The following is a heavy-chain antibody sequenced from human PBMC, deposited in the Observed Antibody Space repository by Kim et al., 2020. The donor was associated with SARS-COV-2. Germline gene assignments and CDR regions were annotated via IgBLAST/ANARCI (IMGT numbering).Heavy chain of an antibody. CDR3: ARDNEGWPVRYY. CDR1: GFTFSSYA. Sequence: GGSLRLSCAASGFTFSSYAMHWVRQAPGKGLEWVAVISYDGSNKYYADSVKGRFTISRDNYKNTLSPQMNSLRAEDTAVYDCARDNEGWPVRYYWGQGT. D-gene: IGHD6-19*01. J-gene: IGHJ4*02. CDR2: ISYDGSNK. V-gene: IGHV3-30-3*01.